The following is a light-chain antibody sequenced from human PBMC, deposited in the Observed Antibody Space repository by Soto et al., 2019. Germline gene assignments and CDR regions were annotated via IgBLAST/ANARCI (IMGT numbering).Light chain of an antibody. Sequence: DIQMTQSPSSLSASVGDRVTITCRASQSISSYLNWYQQKPGKAPKLLIYAASSLESGVPSRFSGSGSGTDFTITIRSLEPEDFATYYCHQSYSTPPWTFGQGTKGEIK. CDR3: HQSYSTPPWT. J-gene: IGKJ1*01. V-gene: IGKV1-39*01. CDR1: QSISSY. CDR2: AAS.